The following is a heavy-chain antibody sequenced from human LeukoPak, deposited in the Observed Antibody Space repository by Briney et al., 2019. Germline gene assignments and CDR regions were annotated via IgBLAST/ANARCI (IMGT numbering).Heavy chain of an antibody. CDR2: INHSGST. CDR3: ARSLRTPAGLDY. Sequence: SETLSLTCAVYGGSFSGYYWSWIRQPPGKGLEWIGEINHSGSTNYNPSLKSRVTISVDTSKNQFSLKLSSVTAADTAVYYCARSLRTPAGLDYWGQGTLVTVSS. CDR1: GGSFSGYY. J-gene: IGHJ4*02. D-gene: IGHD2-2*01. V-gene: IGHV4-34*01.